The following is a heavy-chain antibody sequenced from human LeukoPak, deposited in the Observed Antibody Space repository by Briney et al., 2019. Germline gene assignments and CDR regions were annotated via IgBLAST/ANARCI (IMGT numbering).Heavy chain of an antibody. CDR2: INHSGST. CDR3: ARGQTHNYYMDV. V-gene: IGHV4-34*01. Sequence: PSETLSLTCAVYGGSFSGYYWSWIRQPPGKGLEWIGEINHSGSTNYNPSLKSRVTISVDTSKNQFSLKLSSVTAADTAVYYCARGQTHNYYMDVWGKGTTVTVSS. J-gene: IGHJ6*03. CDR1: GGSFSGYY.